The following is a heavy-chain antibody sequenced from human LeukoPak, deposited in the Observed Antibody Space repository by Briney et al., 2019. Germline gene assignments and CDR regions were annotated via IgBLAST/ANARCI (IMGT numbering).Heavy chain of an antibody. CDR1: GFTLSTNA. CDR3: ARDLIR. V-gene: IGHV3-23*01. D-gene: IGHD3-16*01. Sequence: PGGSLRLSCLTSGFTLSTNAMSWVRQAPGKGLEWISGISGSGASTYYADSVKGRCTISRDNSRNMLYLQVNSLRAEDTAVYYCARDLIRGGQGTLVTVSS. J-gene: IGHJ4*02. CDR2: ISGSGAST.